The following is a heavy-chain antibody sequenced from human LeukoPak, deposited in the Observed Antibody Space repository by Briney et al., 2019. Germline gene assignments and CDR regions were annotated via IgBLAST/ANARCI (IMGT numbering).Heavy chain of an antibody. CDR2: ISAYNGNT. CDR1: GYTLSNYG. CDR3: ARDQSPYYGSGSYSPFDY. J-gene: IGHJ4*02. D-gene: IGHD3-10*01. V-gene: IGHV1-18*04. Sequence: AASVKVSCKASGYTLSNYGISWVRQAPGQRLEWMGWISAYNGNTNYAQKPQGRVTMTTDTSTSTAYMDLRSLRSDDTAVYYCARDQSPYYGSGSYSPFDYWGQGTLVTVSS.